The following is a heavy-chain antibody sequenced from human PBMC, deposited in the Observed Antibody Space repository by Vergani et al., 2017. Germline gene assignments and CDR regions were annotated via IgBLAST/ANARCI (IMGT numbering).Heavy chain of an antibody. Sequence: EVQLVESGGGLVQPGGSLRLSCAASGFTFSSYEMNWVRQAPGKGLEWVSYISSSGRTIYYADSVKGRFTISRDNAKNSLYLQMNSLRAEDTAVYYCARALLLWFGEFSSGMDVWGQGTTVTVSS. V-gene: IGHV3-48*03. CDR3: ARALLLWFGEFSSGMDV. J-gene: IGHJ6*02. D-gene: IGHD3-10*01. CDR1: GFTFSSYE. CDR2: ISSSGRTI.